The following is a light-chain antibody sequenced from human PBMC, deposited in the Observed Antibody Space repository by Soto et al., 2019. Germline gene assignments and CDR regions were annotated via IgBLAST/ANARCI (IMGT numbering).Light chain of an antibody. V-gene: IGKV1-6*01. Sequence: IQMTQSPSTLSASVGDRVTITCRASQSISSWVAWYQQKPGKAPKLLIDAASSLQSGVPSRFSGSGSGTDFTLTISSLQPEDFATYYCLQDYNYPWTVGQGTKVEIK. CDR2: AAS. J-gene: IGKJ1*01. CDR1: QSISSW. CDR3: LQDYNYPWT.